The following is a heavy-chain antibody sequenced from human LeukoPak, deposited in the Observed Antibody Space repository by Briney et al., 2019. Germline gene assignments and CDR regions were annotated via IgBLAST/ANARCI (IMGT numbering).Heavy chain of an antibody. D-gene: IGHD3-3*01. V-gene: IGHV3-48*04. CDR3: VRDEGVVLGMNYFSS. Sequence: GGSLRLSCVASGFTFSKYNMNWVRQPPGKGLEWVSFISATSTTIFYADSVRGRFTISRDNAENSLSLQMSSLRVEDTGLYFCVRDEGVVLGMNYFSSWGQGTLVSVST. CDR1: GFTFSKYN. CDR2: ISATSTTI. J-gene: IGHJ4*02.